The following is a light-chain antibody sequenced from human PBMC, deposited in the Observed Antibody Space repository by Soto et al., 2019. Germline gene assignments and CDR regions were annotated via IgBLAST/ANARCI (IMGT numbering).Light chain of an antibody. Sequence: EIVMTQSPATLSVSPGEGATLSCRASQSVSSNLAWYQQIPGQAPRLLIYGASTRATGIPARFSGSGSGTEFTLTISSLRSEDFAVYYCQQYNNWPLYTFGQGTKLEIK. CDR3: QQYNNWPLYT. V-gene: IGKV3-15*01. J-gene: IGKJ2*01. CDR1: QSVSSN. CDR2: GAS.